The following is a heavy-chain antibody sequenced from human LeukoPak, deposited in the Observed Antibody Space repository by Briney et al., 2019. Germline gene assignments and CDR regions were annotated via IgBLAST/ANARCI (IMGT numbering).Heavy chain of an antibody. CDR3: ARDMGGYGDY. Sequence: GGPLRLSCAASGFTFSSYSMNWVRQAPGKGLEWVSSISSSSSYIYYADSVKGRFTISRDNAKNSLYLQMNSLRAEDTAVYYCARDMGGYGDYWGQGTLVTVSS. V-gene: IGHV3-21*01. J-gene: IGHJ4*02. D-gene: IGHD3-16*01. CDR1: GFTFSSYS. CDR2: ISSSSSYI.